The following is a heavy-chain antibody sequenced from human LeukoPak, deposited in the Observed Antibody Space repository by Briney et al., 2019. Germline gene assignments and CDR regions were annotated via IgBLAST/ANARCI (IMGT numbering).Heavy chain of an antibody. CDR2: IYYSGST. J-gene: IGHJ3*02. CDR1: GGSISSYH. D-gene: IGHD2-15*01. V-gene: IGHV4-59*01. CDR3: ARLLLEGRVVADTRDAFDI. Sequence: SENLSLTYTVSGGSISSYHWSWIRQPPGKGLEWIGYIYYSGSTNYNPSLKSRVTISVDTSKNQFSLKLSSVTAADTAVYYCARLLLEGRVVADTRDAFDIWGQGTMVTVSS.